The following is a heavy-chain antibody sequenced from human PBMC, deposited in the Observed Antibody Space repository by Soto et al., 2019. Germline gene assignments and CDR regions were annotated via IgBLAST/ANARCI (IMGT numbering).Heavy chain of an antibody. D-gene: IGHD6-19*01. CDR1: DGPIIDYY. V-gene: IGHV4-4*07. CDR3: ARTPPIAVAGAGWFDP. CDR2: LTTSGTT. J-gene: IGHJ5*02. Sequence: SETLSLTCTVSDGPIIDYYWSWIRRPAGKGLEWIGRLTTSGTTDYNPSLKSRVTMSLDTSKNQVSLKLRSVTAADTAVYYCARTPPIAVAGAGWFDPWGQGTLVTVSS.